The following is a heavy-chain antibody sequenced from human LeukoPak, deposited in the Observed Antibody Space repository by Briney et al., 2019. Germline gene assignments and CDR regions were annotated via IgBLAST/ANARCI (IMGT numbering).Heavy chain of an antibody. D-gene: IGHD3-9*01. V-gene: IGHV1-2*02. CDR1: GYTFTGYY. CDR2: MNPNSGGT. J-gene: IGHJ4*02. CDR3: ARATSYYDILTGRSRVFDY. Sequence: ASVKVSCKAPGYTFTGYYMHWVRQAPGQGLEWMGWMNPNSGGTNYAQKFQGRVTMTRDTSISTAYMELSRLRSDDTAVYYCARATSYYDILTGRSRVFDYWGQGTLVTVSS.